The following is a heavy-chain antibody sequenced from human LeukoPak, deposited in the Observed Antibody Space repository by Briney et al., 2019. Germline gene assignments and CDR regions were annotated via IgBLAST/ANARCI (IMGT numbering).Heavy chain of an antibody. V-gene: IGHV4-59*11. J-gene: IGHJ5*01. CDR1: GGSITDHY. CDR2: MYYGGNT. D-gene: IGHD6-13*01. Sequence: PSETLSLTCTVSGGSITDHYWTWIRQSLGKGLEWIGFMYYGGNTNHNPSLRSRVTISIDTSKNQFSLKLTSVTAADTAMYYCARDGMGSSSWSPYYSPGYSWFDSWGQGTLVTVSS. CDR3: ARDGMGSSSWSPYYSPGYSWFDS.